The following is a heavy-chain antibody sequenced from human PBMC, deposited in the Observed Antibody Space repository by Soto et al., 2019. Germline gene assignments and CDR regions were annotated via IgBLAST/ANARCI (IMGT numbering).Heavy chain of an antibody. Sequence: QVQLQESGPGLVKPSQTLSLTCTVSGGSVSKYYWSWIRQPPGKGLESIGYIFYTGSTNYNPSLKGRGTMSIDTSENQVSLELRSVTAADTAVYYCARHPSASGDAFDIWGRGTMVAVSS. CDR3: ARHPSASGDAFDI. CDR2: IFYTGST. D-gene: IGHD6-13*01. J-gene: IGHJ3*02. CDR1: GGSVSKYY. V-gene: IGHV4-59*08.